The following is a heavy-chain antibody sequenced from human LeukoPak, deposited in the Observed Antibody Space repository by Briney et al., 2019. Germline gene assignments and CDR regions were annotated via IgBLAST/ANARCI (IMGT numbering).Heavy chain of an antibody. J-gene: IGHJ4*02. CDR3: ARDNYYYDSSGYYHFDY. CDR2: INQTGSEK. D-gene: IGHD3-22*01. V-gene: IGHV3-7*01. Sequence: GGSLRLSCAASGFTFSSYWMSWVRQAPGKGLEWVANINQTGSEKYFVDSVKGRFTISRDNAKNSLYLQMNSLRAEDTAVYYCARDNYYYDSSGYYHFDYWGQGTLVTVSS. CDR1: GFTFSSYW.